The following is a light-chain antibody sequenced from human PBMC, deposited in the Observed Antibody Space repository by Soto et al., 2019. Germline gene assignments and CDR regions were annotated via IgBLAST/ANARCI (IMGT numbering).Light chain of an antibody. CDR3: QQTYATPPT. V-gene: IGKV1-39*01. Sequence: DIQMTQSPSSLSASVGDRVILTCRASQTIRTSLNWYQQKPGKAPKLLIYAASTLHSGVPSRFSGSGSGTEFPRSISNLQPEDFATYFCQQTYATPPTFGQGTKVEI. CDR2: AAS. CDR1: QTIRTS. J-gene: IGKJ1*01.